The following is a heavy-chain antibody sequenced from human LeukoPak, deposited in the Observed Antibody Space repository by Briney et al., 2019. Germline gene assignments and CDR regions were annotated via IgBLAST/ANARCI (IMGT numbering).Heavy chain of an antibody. CDR3: AKGATVDYGDYDWYFDL. D-gene: IGHD4-17*01. Sequence: PGGSLRLSCAASGFTFSSFAMSWVRQAPGKGLEWVSAISGSGGSTYYADSVKGRFTISRDNSKNTLYLQMNSLRAEDTAVYYCAKGATVDYGDYDWYFDLWGRGTLVTVSS. V-gene: IGHV3-23*01. CDR1: GFTFSSFA. CDR2: ISGSGGST. J-gene: IGHJ2*01.